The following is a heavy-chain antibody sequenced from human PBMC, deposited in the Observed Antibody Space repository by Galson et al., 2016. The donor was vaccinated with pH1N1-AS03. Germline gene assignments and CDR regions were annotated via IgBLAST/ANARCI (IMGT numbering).Heavy chain of an antibody. CDR3: ASSPDYSDTSVYYGTAY. D-gene: IGHD3-22*01. J-gene: IGHJ4*02. Sequence: SVKVSCKASGGTFSSYAFTWVRQAPGQGLEWVGGLIPIFHTPIYAQKFQGRVTIIADKSTSTAYMELRSLTSEDTAVYYCASSPDYSDTSVYYGTAYWGQGTLVTVSS. CDR2: LIPIFHTP. V-gene: IGHV1-69*06. CDR1: GGTFSSYA.